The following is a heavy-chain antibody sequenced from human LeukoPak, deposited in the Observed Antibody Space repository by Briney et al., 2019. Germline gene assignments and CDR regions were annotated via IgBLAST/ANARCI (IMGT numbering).Heavy chain of an antibody. CDR3: ARDRGLRADY. V-gene: IGHV1-18*01. CDR2: ISTDDDKI. J-gene: IGHJ4*02. Sequence: GASVKVSCKASGYTFTSYGISWLRQAPGQGLEWMGWISTDDDKIKYAQNFQGRVTLTIDTSTNTAYMELRSLRSDDTAVYYCARDRGLRADYWGQGTLVTVSS. D-gene: IGHD3-10*01. CDR1: GYTFTSYG.